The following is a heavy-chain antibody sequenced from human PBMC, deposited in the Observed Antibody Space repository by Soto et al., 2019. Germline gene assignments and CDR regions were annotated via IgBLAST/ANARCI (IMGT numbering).Heavy chain of an antibody. CDR1: GFTFSSYA. J-gene: IGHJ4*02. CDR2: ISSNGGST. CDR3: VKDRYVDY. Sequence: PVVSRRLSCSVFGFTFSSYAMHWVRQAPGKGLQYVSSISSNGGSTYYADSVKGRFTISRDNSKNTLYLQMSSLRVEDTAVYYCVKDRYVDYWGQGNLVTVSS. V-gene: IGHV3-64D*06.